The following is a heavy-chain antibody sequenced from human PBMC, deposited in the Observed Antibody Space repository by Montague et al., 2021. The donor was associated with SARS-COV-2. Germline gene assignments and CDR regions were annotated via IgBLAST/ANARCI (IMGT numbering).Heavy chain of an antibody. D-gene: IGHD6-19*01. CDR1: GASINTGPYD. J-gene: IGHJ5*02. CDR2: IEASTGNA. Sequence: TLSLTCTVSGASINTGPYDWSWIRQPAGGGLEWIGRIEASTGNAKYNPSLDGRATLSLDTSRNHFSLRLSSVTAADTALYYCAREGNQWTNWSDAWGQGILVTVSS. V-gene: IGHV4-61*02. CDR3: AREGNQWTNWSDA.